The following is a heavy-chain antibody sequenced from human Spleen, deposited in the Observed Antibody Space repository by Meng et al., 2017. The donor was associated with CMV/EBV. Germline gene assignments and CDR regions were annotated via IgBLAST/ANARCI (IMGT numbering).Heavy chain of an antibody. D-gene: IGHD2-2*01. V-gene: IGHV1-18*01. CDR1: GYTFSSYG. CDR2: ISTYNNNT. CDR3: ARANIVVVPAATYYYYYGMDV. Sequence: ASVKVSCKASGYTFSSYGISWVRQAPGQGLEWMGWISTYNNNTNFAQRFQGRVTMTTDTSARTVYMELRSLRFDDTAVYYCARANIVVVPAATYYYYYGMDVWGQGTTVTVSS. J-gene: IGHJ6*02.